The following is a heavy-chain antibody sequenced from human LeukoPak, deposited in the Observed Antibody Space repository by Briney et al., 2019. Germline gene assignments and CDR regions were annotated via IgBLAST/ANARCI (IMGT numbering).Heavy chain of an antibody. Sequence: GGSLRLSCAASGFTFSRYGMHWVRQAPGKGLEWVAVISYDGRNKYYADSVKGRFTISRDNVKNTLYLQMDSLRAEDTAVYYCEKVRGDYAAFYYYMDVWGKGTTVTVSS. CDR1: GFTFSRYG. CDR2: ISYDGRNK. D-gene: IGHD2-21*01. V-gene: IGHV3-30*18. J-gene: IGHJ6*03. CDR3: EKVRGDYAAFYYYMDV.